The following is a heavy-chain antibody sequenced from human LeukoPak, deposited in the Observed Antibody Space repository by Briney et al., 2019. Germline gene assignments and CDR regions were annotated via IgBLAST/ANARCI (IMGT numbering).Heavy chain of an antibody. V-gene: IGHV4-34*01. Sequence: SETLSLTCAVYGGSFSDYYWSWIRQPPGKGLQWIGEINHSGSTNYNPSLKSRVTISVDTSKTQFSLKLSSVTAGDTAVYYCARGLPISGWVNWGQGTLVTVSS. J-gene: IGHJ4*02. CDR3: ARGLPISGWVN. CDR1: GGSFSDYY. CDR2: INHSGST. D-gene: IGHD6-19*01.